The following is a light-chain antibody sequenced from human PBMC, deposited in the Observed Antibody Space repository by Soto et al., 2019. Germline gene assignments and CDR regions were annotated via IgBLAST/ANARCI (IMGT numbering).Light chain of an antibody. J-gene: IGKJ5*01. Sequence: DIQMTQSPSAQSASVGDTVTITCRASQTIRSHLNWYQQKPGKAPELLIYSASRLQSGVPSRFGGSGSGTDFTLTISDLQPEDFATYYCQQSYTTPPITFGLGTRLEIK. CDR2: SAS. V-gene: IGKV1-39*01. CDR1: QTIRSH. CDR3: QQSYTTPPIT.